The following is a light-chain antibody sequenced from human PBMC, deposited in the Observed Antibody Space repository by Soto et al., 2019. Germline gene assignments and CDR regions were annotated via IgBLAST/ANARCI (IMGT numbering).Light chain of an antibody. CDR2: AAS. CDR1: QGISNY. V-gene: IGKV1-9*01. J-gene: IGKJ3*01. Sequence: DIQLTQSPSFLSASVGDRVTITCRASQGISNYLAWYQQKPGKAPQLLIYAASTLQSGVPSRFSGGASGTESTLTVSSLQPEDFATYCCQQLNSSPFTFGPGTKVDIK. CDR3: QQLNSSPFT.